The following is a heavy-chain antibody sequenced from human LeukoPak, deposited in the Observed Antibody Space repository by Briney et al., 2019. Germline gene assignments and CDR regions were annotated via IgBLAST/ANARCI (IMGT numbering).Heavy chain of an antibody. D-gene: IGHD6-13*01. J-gene: IGHJ4*02. Sequence: SETLSLTCTVSGGSISGSTFYWAWIRQPPGKGLEWIGNIHYTGTTYYNPSFKSRVTISVDTSKNQFSLKVNSVTAADTAVYHCARLSPAAGPWYFDYWSQGTLVTVSS. CDR3: ARLSPAAGPWYFDY. CDR1: GGSISGSTFY. CDR2: IHYTGTT. V-gene: IGHV4-39*01.